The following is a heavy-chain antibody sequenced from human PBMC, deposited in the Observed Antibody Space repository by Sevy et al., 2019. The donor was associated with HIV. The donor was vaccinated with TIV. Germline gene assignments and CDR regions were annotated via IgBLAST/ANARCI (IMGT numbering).Heavy chain of an antibody. J-gene: IGHJ4*02. CDR3: AREGCTKPHDY. D-gene: IGHD2-8*01. CDR2: LSFGCGEI. V-gene: IGHV3-23*01. CDR1: GFTFCKYS. Sequence: GGSLRLSCAACGFTFCKYSMSWVRQPAGKGLEWVSTLSFGCGEINYADSVKGRFTISRDNSKSSVYLQMNNLRPEDTAVYYCAREGCTKPHDYWGQGTLVTVSS.